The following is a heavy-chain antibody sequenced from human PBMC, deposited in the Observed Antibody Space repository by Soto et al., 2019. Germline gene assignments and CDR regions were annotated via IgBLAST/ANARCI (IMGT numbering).Heavy chain of an antibody. J-gene: IGHJ3*02. V-gene: IGHV1-2*04. D-gene: IGHD5-18*01. CDR3: ARGDTAMVTSDAFDI. Sequence: ASVKVSCKASGYTFTGYYMHCVRQAPGQGLGWMGWINPNSGGTNYAQKFQGWVTMTRDTPISTAYMELSRLRSDDTAVYYCARGDTAMVTSDAFDIWGQGTMVTVSS. CDR1: GYTFTGYY. CDR2: INPNSGGT.